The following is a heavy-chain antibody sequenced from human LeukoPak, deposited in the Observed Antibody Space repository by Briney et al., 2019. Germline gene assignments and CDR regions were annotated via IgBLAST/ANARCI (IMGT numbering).Heavy chain of an antibody. J-gene: IGHJ6*03. CDR3: ARFAYQLLPSRYYYMDV. D-gene: IGHD2-2*01. CDR2: ISSSSSYI. CDR1: GFTFSSYG. Sequence: PGGSLRLSCAASGFTFSSYGMHWVRQAPGKGLEWVSSISSSSSYIYYADSVKGRFTISRDNAKNSLYLQMNSLRAEDTAVYYCARFAYQLLPSRYYYMDVWGKGTTVTVSS. V-gene: IGHV3-21*01.